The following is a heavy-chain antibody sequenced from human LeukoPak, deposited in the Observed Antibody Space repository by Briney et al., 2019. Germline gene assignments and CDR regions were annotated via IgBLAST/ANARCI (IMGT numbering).Heavy chain of an antibody. Sequence: SVKVSCKASGYTFTSYYMHWVRPAPRQGLEWMGRIIPILGIANYAQKFQGRVTITADKSTSTAYMELGSLRSEDTAVYYCATVVVAHYGMDVWGQGTTVTVSS. D-gene: IGHD2-15*01. J-gene: IGHJ6*02. CDR1: GYTFTSYY. CDR3: ATVVVAHYGMDV. CDR2: IIPILGIA. V-gene: IGHV1-69*04.